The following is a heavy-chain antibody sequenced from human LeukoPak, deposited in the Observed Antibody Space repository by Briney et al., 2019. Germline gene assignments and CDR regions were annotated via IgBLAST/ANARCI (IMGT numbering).Heavy chain of an antibody. V-gene: IGHV1-8*01. CDR2: MNHNSGNT. D-gene: IGHD3-3*01. CDR3: ARGARYYDFWSGYYTNWFDP. Sequence: GASVKVSCKASGYTFTSYDINWVRQATGQGLEWMGWMNHNSGNTGYAQKFQGRVTMTRNTSISTAYMELSSLRSEDTAVYYCARGARYYDFWSGYYTNWFDPWGQGTLVTVSS. CDR1: GYTFTSYD. J-gene: IGHJ5*02.